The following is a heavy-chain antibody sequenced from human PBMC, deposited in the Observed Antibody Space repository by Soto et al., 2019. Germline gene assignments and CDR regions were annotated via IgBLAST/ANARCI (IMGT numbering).Heavy chain of an antibody. CDR2: IWYDGSVK. V-gene: IGHV3-33*06. CDR3: AKEIKPSAMDV. CDR1: GFTFSTYA. D-gene: IGHD2-2*01. Sequence: QVQLVESGGGAVQTGGPLRLSCAASGFTFSTYAMHWVRQAPGKGLEWVAVIWYDGSVKYYADSVKGRFTVSRDNSKSTLYLQIHSLRADDTAVYYCAKEIKPSAMDVLGQVTTVTVS. J-gene: IGHJ6*02.